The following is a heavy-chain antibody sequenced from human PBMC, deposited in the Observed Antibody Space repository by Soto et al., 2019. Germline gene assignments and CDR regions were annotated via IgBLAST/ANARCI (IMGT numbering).Heavy chain of an antibody. CDR1: GYTFTSYG. V-gene: IGHV1-18*01. J-gene: IGHJ4*02. D-gene: IGHD5-18*01. CDR2: ISAYNGNT. CDR3: ARNNVDTAMGVAFFDY. Sequence: ASVKVSCKASGYTFTSYGISWVRQAPGQGLEWMGWISAYNGNTNYAQKLQGRVTMTTDTSTSTAYMELRSLGSDDTAVYYCARNNVDTAMGVAFFDYWGQGTLVTVSS.